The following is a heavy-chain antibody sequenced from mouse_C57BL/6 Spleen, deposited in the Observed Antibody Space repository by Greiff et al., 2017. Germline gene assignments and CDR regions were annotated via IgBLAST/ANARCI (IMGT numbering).Heavy chain of an antibody. CDR3: TTTPIYYDYDEGY. CDR2: IRNKANNHAT. J-gene: IGHJ2*01. CDR1: GFTFSDAW. D-gene: IGHD2-4*01. V-gene: IGHV6-6*01. Sequence: EVKLVESGGGLVQPGGSMKLSCAASGFTFSDAWMDWVRQSPEKGLEWVAEIRNKANNHATYYAESVKGRFTISRDDSKSSVYLQMNSLRAEDTGIYYCTTTPIYYDYDEGYWGQGTTLTVSS.